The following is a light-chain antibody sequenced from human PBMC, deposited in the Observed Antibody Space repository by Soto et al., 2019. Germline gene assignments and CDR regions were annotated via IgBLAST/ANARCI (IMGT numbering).Light chain of an antibody. V-gene: IGLV7-46*01. CDR2: DTS. CDR1: TGAVTNNHY. CDR3: LLDGGPRV. Sequence: QAVVTQEPSLTVSPGGTVTLTCGSSTGAVTNNHYPYWFQQKPGQAPRTLIYDTSNKRSWTPARFSGSLLGGKAALTLSGAQPEDEAEYYCLLDGGPRVFGGGTKLTVL. J-gene: IGLJ3*02.